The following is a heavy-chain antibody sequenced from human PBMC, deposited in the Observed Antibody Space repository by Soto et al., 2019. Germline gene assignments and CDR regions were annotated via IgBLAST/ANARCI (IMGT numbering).Heavy chain of an antibody. J-gene: IGHJ4*02. Sequence: SETLSLTCTVSGGSISSSSYYWGWIRQPPGKGLEWIGSIYYSGSTYYNPSLKSRVTISVDTSKNQFSLKLSSVTAADTAVYYCARLLPRYCSSTSCYKYYFDYWGQGTLVTVSS. CDR3: ARLLPRYCSSTSCYKYYFDY. CDR2: IYYSGST. V-gene: IGHV4-39*01. CDR1: GGSISSSSYY. D-gene: IGHD2-2*01.